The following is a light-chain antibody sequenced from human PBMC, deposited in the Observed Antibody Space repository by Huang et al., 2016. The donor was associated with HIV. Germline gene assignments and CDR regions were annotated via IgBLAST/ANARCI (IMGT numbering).Light chain of an antibody. V-gene: IGKV3-11*01. CDR3: QQRSSWPT. J-gene: IGKJ4*01. Sequence: IVLTQSPAALSWYQGERVTLYCRASQPVHNHVAWYQHKSGQPPRLLIYDASTRVTGIPAKFSGGGSGTHFTLNISRLDPDDCAVYYCQQRSSWPTFGGGTKVEIK. CDR1: QPVHNH. CDR2: DAS.